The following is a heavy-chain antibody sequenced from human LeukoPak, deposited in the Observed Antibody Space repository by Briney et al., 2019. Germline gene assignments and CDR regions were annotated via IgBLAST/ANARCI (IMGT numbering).Heavy chain of an antibody. D-gene: IGHD2-2*01. CDR3: ARMIVVVPAASTENPAFDY. J-gene: IGHJ4*02. CDR1: GFTFSSYG. V-gene: IGHV3-33*08. Sequence: GGSLRLSCAASGFTFSSYGMHWVRQAPGKGLEWVAVTWHGGRNKYYADSVKGRFTISRDNSKNTLYLQMNSLRAEDTAVYYCARMIVVVPAASTENPAFDYWGQGTLVTVSS. CDR2: TWHGGRNK.